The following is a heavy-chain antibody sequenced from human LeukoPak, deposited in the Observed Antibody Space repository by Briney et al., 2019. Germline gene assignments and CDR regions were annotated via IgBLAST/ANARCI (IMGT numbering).Heavy chain of an antibody. Sequence: PGGSLRLSCAASGFTFSSYAMSWVRQAPGKGLEWVSAISGSGGSTYYADSVKSRFTISRDNSKNTLNLQMNSLRAEDTAVYSCARYCSGVSCYSGYDYWGQGTLITVSS. CDR1: GFTFSSYA. CDR2: ISGSGGST. D-gene: IGHD2-15*01. V-gene: IGHV3-23*01. J-gene: IGHJ4*02. CDR3: ARYCSGVSCYSGYDY.